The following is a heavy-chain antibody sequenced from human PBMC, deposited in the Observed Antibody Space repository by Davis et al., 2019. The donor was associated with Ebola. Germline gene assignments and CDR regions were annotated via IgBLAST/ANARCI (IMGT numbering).Heavy chain of an antibody. CDR2: INAGNGNT. CDR3: AGNSVTTRLDSYGMDF. CDR1: GYTFTRFA. Sequence: AASVKVSCKASGYTFTRFAIHWVRQAPGQRLEWMGWINAGNGNTIYSQNFQGRVTITRDTSASTVYMELSSLRSEDTAVYYCAGNSVTTRLDSYGMDFWGQGTTVTVSS. J-gene: IGHJ6*02. V-gene: IGHV1-3*01. D-gene: IGHD4-17*01.